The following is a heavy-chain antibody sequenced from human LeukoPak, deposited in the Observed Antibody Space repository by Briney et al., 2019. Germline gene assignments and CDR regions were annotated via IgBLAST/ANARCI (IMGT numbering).Heavy chain of an antibody. Sequence: PSETLSLTYTVSGGSISSGNYYWGWIRQPPGKGLEWIGSIYYSGTTYYNPPLKSRVTISVDTSKNQFSLRLSSVTAADTAVYYCARLLYSSGWYSAFDIWGQGTMVTVSS. D-gene: IGHD6-19*01. CDR2: IYYSGTT. J-gene: IGHJ3*02. CDR1: GGSISSGNYY. V-gene: IGHV4-39*01. CDR3: ARLLYSSGWYSAFDI.